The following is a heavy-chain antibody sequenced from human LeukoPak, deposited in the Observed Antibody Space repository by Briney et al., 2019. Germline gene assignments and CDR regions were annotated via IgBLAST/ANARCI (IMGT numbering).Heavy chain of an antibody. CDR1: AFTFSSYA. CDR3: AKEEGSGSGSYSFRWFDP. D-gene: IGHD3-10*01. V-gene: IGHV3-23*01. Sequence: GGSLRLSCAASAFTFSSYAMSWVRQAPGKGLEWVSAVSASAGGTYYAGSVKGRFTISRDNSKNTLYLQMNSLRAEDTAVYYCAKEEGSGSGSYSFRWFDPWGQGTLVTVSS. J-gene: IGHJ5*02. CDR2: VSASAGGT.